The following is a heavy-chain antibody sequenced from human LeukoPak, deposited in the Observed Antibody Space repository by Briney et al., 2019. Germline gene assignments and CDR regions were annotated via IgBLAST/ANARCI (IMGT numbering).Heavy chain of an antibody. V-gene: IGHV4-61*02. CDR1: GGSISSGSYY. CDR2: IYTSVTT. J-gene: IGHJ6*03. Sequence: PSETLSLTCTVSGGSISSGSYYWSWIRQPAGKGLECIGRIYTSVTTNYNPSLKSRVTISVDTSKNQFSLKLSYVTAADTAVYYCARNAALQYCSSTSCYPYYYYMDVWGKGTTVTVSS. CDR3: ARNAALQYCSSTSCYPYYYYMDV. D-gene: IGHD2-2*01.